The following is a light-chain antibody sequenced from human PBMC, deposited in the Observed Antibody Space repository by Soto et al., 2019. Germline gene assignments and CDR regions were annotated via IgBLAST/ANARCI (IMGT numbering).Light chain of an antibody. J-gene: IGLJ1*01. CDR1: SSDVGGYNY. V-gene: IGLV2-8*01. CDR3: SSYAGGGEV. Sequence: QSALTQPASASGSPGPSVTLSCTGASSDVGGYNYVSWYQQHPGKAPKLMIYEVSKRPSGVPDRFSGSKSGNTASLTVSGLQAEDEADYDCSSYAGGGEVFGTGTKLTVL. CDR2: EVS.